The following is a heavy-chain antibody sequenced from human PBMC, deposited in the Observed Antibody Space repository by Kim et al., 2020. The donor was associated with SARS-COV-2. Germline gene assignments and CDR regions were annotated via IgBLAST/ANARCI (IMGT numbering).Heavy chain of an antibody. J-gene: IGHJ1*01. D-gene: IGHD4-17*01. CDR1: GFTFSSFA. CDR3: AKVAVTTSAEYFQH. Sequence: GGSLRLSCAASGFTFSSFAMSWVRQAPGMGLEWVSVISDSGGSTYYADSMKGRFTISRDNSRGILYLQMNSLRAEDTAVYYCAKVAVTTSAEYFQHWGQGTLVTVSS. CDR2: ISDSGGST. V-gene: IGHV3-23*01.